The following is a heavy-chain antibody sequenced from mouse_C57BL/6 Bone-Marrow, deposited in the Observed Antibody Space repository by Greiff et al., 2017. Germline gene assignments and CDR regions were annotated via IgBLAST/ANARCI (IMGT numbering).Heavy chain of an antibody. Sequence: EVQRVESGEGLVKPGGSLKLSCAASGFTFSSYAMSWVRQTPEKRLGWVAYISSGGDYIYYADTVKGRFTISRDNARKTLYLQMGSLKSEDTAMYYCTCLYYGSSYYFDYWGQGTTLTVSS. CDR3: TCLYYGSSYYFDY. CDR1: GFTFSSYA. V-gene: IGHV5-9-1*02. D-gene: IGHD1-1*01. CDR2: ISSGGDYI. J-gene: IGHJ2*01.